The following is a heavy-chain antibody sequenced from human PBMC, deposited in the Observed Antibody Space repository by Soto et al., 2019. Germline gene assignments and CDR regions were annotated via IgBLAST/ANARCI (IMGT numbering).Heavy chain of an antibody. D-gene: IGHD2-15*01. V-gene: IGHV3-33*01. CDR3: AREGGYCSGGSCYPLGYYYYGMDV. CDR1: GFTFSSYG. J-gene: IGHJ6*02. Sequence: QVQLVESGGGVVQPGRSLRLSCAASGFTFSSYGMHWVRQAPGKGLEWVAVIWYDGSNKYYADSVKGRFTISRDNSKNTLCLQMNSLRAEDTAVYYCAREGGYCSGGSCYPLGYYYYGMDVWGQGTTVTVSS. CDR2: IWYDGSNK.